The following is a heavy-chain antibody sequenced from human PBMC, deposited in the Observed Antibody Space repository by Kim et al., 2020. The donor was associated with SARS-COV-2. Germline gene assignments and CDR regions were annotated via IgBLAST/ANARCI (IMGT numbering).Heavy chain of an antibody. V-gene: IGHV3-33*01. D-gene: IGHD6-13*01. J-gene: IGHJ6*02. CDR3: ARDNGYSSSWSVRGLGGMDV. CDR2: IWYDGSNK. Sequence: GGSLRLSCAASGFTFSSYGMHWVRQAPGKGLEWVAVIWYDGSNKYYADSVKGRFTISRDNSKNTLYLQMNSLRAEDTAVYYWARDNGYSSSWSVRGLGGMDVWGQGTTVTVSS. CDR1: GFTFSSYG.